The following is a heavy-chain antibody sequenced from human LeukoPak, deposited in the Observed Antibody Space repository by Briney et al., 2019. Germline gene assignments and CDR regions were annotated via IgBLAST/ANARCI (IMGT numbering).Heavy chain of an antibody. D-gene: IGHD1-26*01. V-gene: IGHV5-51*01. J-gene: IGHJ4*02. CDR3: ARARGRIVGATRFDY. CDR1: GYSFTSYW. Sequence: GESLKISCKGSGYSFTSYWIGWVRQMPGKGLEWMGIIYPGDSDTRYSPSFQGQVTISAEKSISTAYLQWSSLKASDTAMYYCARARGRIVGATRFDYWGQGTLVTVSS. CDR2: IYPGDSDT.